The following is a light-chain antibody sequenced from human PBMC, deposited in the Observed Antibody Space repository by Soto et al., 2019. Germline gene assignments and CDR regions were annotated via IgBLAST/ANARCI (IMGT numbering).Light chain of an antibody. CDR1: QSVSSY. V-gene: IGKV3-11*01. CDR2: DAP. Sequence: EIVLTQSPATLSLSPVERATLSCRASQSVSSYLAWYQQKPGQAPRLLIYDAPNRATGIPARFSGSGSGTDFTLTISRPEPEDFAVYYCQQRSNGPPMYTFGQGTKLEIK. CDR3: QQRSNGPPMYT. J-gene: IGKJ2*01.